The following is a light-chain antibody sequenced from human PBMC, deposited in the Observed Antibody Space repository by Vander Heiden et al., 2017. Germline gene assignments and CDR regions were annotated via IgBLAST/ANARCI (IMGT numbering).Light chain of an antibody. CDR1: SSNIGSNY. V-gene: IGLV1-47*01. Sequence: QSVLTQPPSASGTPGQRATISRSGSSSNIGSNYVYWYQQPPGTAPKLLFYRNNQRPSGVPDRFSGSKSGTSASLAISGLRSEDEADYYCAAWDDSLSVVVFGGGTKLTVL. J-gene: IGLJ2*01. CDR3: AAWDDSLSVVV. CDR2: RNN.